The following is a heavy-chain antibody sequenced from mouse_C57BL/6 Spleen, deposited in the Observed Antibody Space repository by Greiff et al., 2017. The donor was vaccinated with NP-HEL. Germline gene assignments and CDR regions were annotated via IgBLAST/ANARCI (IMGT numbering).Heavy chain of an antibody. Sequence: QVQLQQPGAELVKPGASVKMSCKASGYTFTSYWITWVKQRPGQGLEWIGDIYPGSGSTNYNEKFKSKATLTVDTSSSTAYMQLSSLTSEDSAVYYCERGNYSNYVYYYAMDYWGQGTSVTVSS. V-gene: IGHV1-55*01. J-gene: IGHJ4*01. CDR2: IYPGSGST. CDR3: ERGNYSNYVYYYAMDY. CDR1: GYTFTSYW. D-gene: IGHD2-5*01.